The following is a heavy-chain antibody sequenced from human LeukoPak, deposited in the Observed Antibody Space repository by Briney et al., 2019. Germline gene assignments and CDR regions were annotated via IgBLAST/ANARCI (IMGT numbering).Heavy chain of an antibody. CDR1: GGSISSSSYY. V-gene: IGHV4-61*05. J-gene: IGHJ4*02. CDR2: IYYSGST. CDR3: ARGSGGDGSGSL. Sequence: PSETLSLTCTVSGGSISSSSYYWGWIRQPPGKGLEWIGYIYYSGSTNYNPSLKSRVTISVDTSKNQFSLKLSSVTAADTAVYYCARGSGGDGSGSLWGRGTLVTVSS. D-gene: IGHD3-10*01.